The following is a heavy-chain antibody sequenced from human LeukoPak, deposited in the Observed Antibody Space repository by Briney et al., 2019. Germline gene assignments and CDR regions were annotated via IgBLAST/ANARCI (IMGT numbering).Heavy chain of an antibody. Sequence: GGSLRLSCIASGFAFNNAWMSWVRQAPGKGLEWVGHIKDKTDGGTTDYPAPVKGRFTISRDDSKNTLYLQMNTLKTEDTAVYYCTTSPPSGLLWFGDYWGQGTLVTISS. CDR2: IKDKTDGGTT. D-gene: IGHD3-10*01. CDR1: GFAFNNAW. CDR3: TTSPPSGLLWFGDY. V-gene: IGHV3-15*01. J-gene: IGHJ4*02.